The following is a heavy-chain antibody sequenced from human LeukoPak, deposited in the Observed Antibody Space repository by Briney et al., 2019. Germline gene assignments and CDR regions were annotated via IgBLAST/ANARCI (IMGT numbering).Heavy chain of an antibody. J-gene: IGHJ4*02. Sequence: GGSLRLSCAASGFTFSSYEMNWVRQAPGKGLEWVSYISSSGSTIYYADSVKGRFTISRDNAKNSLYLQMNSLRAEDTAVYYCARDYGYYDSSGYSINFDCWGQGTLVTVSS. V-gene: IGHV3-48*03. D-gene: IGHD3-22*01. CDR3: ARDYGYYDSSGYSINFDC. CDR1: GFTFSSYE. CDR2: ISSSGSTI.